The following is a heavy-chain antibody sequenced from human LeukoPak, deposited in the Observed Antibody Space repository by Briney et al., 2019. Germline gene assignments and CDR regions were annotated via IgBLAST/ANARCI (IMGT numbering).Heavy chain of an antibody. Sequence: SVKVSCKASGGTFSSYAISWVRQAPGRGLEWMGGIIPIFGTANYAQKFQGRVTITTDESTSTAYMELSSLRSEDTAVYYCARASYCGGDCYSDAFDIWGQGTMVTVSS. CDR1: GGTFSSYA. J-gene: IGHJ3*02. CDR3: ARASYCGGDCYSDAFDI. V-gene: IGHV1-69*05. CDR2: IIPIFGTA. D-gene: IGHD2-21*01.